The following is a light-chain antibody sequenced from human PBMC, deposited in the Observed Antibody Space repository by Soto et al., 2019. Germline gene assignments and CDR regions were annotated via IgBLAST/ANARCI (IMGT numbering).Light chain of an antibody. Sequence: EIVLTQSPDTLSLSPGERATLSCRASQSVTSFLAWYQQKPGQSPRLLIYDASKRATVIPARFSGSGSGTDFTLTISSLEPEDFAFYYCQQRINWPLTFGGGTKVEI. J-gene: IGKJ4*01. CDR2: DAS. CDR3: QQRINWPLT. CDR1: QSVTSF. V-gene: IGKV3-11*01.